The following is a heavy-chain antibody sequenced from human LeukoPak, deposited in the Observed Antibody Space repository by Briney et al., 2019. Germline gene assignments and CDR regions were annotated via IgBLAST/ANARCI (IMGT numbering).Heavy chain of an antibody. J-gene: IGHJ4*02. CDR3: ARVASYCSSTSCLDY. CDR2: INHSGST. V-gene: IGHV4-34*01. Sequence: SETLSLTCAVYGGSFSGYYWSWIRQPPGKGLEWIGEINHSGSTNYNPSLKSRVTISVDTSKNQLSLKLSSVTAADTAVYYCARVASYCSSTSCLDYWGQGTLVTVSS. CDR1: GGSFSGYY. D-gene: IGHD2-2*01.